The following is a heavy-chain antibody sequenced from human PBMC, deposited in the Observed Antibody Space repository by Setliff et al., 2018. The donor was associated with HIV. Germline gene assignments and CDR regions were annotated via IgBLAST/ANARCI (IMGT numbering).Heavy chain of an antibody. Sequence: SETLSLTCAVYGGSFSGYYWSWIRQPPGKGLEWIGEIHYSGSTNYSPSLKSRVTISVDTSKNQFSLRLNSAIAADTAVYYCARKTEYYYDTSGFNPYAFDNWGQGTLVTVSS. J-gene: IGHJ4*02. CDR1: GGSFSGYY. CDR3: ARKTEYYYDTSGFNPYAFDN. CDR2: IHYSGST. V-gene: IGHV4-34*01. D-gene: IGHD3-22*01.